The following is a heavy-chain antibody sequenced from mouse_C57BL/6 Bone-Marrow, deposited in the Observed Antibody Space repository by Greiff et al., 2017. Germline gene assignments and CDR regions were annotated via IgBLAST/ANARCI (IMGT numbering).Heavy chain of an antibody. CDR1: GFTFSDYG. Sequence: EVKLMESGGGLVQPGGSLKLSCAASGFTFSDYGMAWVRQAPRKGPEWVAFISNLAYSIYYADTVTGRFTISRENAKNTLYLDMSSLRSEDTAMYYCARYDYDGYAMDYWGQGTSVTVSS. CDR3: ARYDYDGYAMDY. V-gene: IGHV5-15*01. D-gene: IGHD2-4*01. CDR2: ISNLAYSI. J-gene: IGHJ4*01.